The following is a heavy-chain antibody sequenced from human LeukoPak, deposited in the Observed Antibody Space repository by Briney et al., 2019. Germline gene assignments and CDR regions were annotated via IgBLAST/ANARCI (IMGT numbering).Heavy chain of an antibody. J-gene: IGHJ4*02. V-gene: IGHV4-39*01. CDR3: ARHGYCSSGSCPYY. CDR1: GGSISSSSYY. D-gene: IGHD2-15*01. Sequence: PSETLSLTCTVSGGSISSSSYYWGWIRQPPGKGLEWIGSIYFSGSTYYNPSLKSRVTISVDTSKNQFSLKLSSVTAADTAVYYCARHGYCSSGSCPYYWGQGTLVTVSS. CDR2: IYFSGST.